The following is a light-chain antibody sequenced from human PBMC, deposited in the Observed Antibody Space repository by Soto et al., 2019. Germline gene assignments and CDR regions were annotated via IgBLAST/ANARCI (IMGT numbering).Light chain of an antibody. CDR1: QSISSY. J-gene: IGKJ2*01. CDR2: VAS. V-gene: IGKV1-39*01. CDR3: QQSYRSPYT. Sequence: DIPMTQSPSSLSASVGDRVTITCPASQSISSYLNWYQQKPGKAPKFLIYVASTLQSGVPSRFSGSGSGKDFTLTITSLQPEDFPTYYCQQSYRSPYTFGQGTKLEIK.